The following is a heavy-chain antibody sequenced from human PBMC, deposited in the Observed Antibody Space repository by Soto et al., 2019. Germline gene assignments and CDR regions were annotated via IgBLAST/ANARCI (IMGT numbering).Heavy chain of an antibody. J-gene: IGHJ4*02. Sequence: SETLSLTCIVSGESISSSSYYWGWIRQPPGKGLEWIGSIYYSGRTYYNPSFKSRVTISIDTSKNQFSLKLSSVTTTDTAVYYWARQRKTVVTQAYFDHWGQGTLGTVSS. CDR2: IYYSGRT. V-gene: IGHV4-39*01. CDR3: ARQRKTVVTQAYFDH. CDR1: GESISSSSYY. D-gene: IGHD2-21*02.